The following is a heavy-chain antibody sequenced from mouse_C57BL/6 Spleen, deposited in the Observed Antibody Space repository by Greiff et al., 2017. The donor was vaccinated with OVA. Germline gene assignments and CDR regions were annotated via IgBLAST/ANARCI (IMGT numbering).Heavy chain of an antibody. J-gene: IGHJ1*03. CDR3: ARKDYYGSSCWYFDV. CDR2: IYPSDSET. V-gene: IGHV1-61*01. Sequence: QVQLQQPGAELVRPGSSVKLSCKASGYTFTSYWMDWVKQRPGQGLEWIGNIYPSDSETHYNQKFKDKATLTVDKSSSTAYMQLSSLTSEDSAVYYCARKDYYGSSCWYFDVWGTGTTVTVSS. CDR1: GYTFTSYW. D-gene: IGHD1-1*01.